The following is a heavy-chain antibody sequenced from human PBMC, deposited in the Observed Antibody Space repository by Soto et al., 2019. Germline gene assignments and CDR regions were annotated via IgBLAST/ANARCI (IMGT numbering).Heavy chain of an antibody. CDR1: GDSITSTSYY. V-gene: IGHV4-39*01. J-gene: IGHJ4*02. CDR3: ARRLFSSTWPSYFDY. CDR2: IHYSGST. Sequence: SEILSLTCTVSGDSITSTSYYWCWIRQPSGKGLEWIGCIHYSGSTYYNPSLRSRVTSSVDTSKNQFSLKVSSVTAADTAVYYCARRLFSSTWPSYFDYWGEGTLVTVSS. D-gene: IGHD6-13*01.